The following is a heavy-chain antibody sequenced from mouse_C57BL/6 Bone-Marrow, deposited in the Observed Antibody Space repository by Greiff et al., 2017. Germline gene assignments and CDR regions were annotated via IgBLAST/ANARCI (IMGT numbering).Heavy chain of an antibody. V-gene: IGHV5-6*01. CDR2: ISSGGSYT. D-gene: IGHD1-1*01. CDR1: GFTFSSYG. Sequence: EVQLVESGGDLVKPGGSLKLSCAASGFTFSSYGMSWVRQTPDKRLEWVATISSGGSYTYYPDSVKGRFTISRDNAKHTLYLQMSSLKSEDTAMYYCARPRYYGSSLFDYWGQGTTLTVSS. CDR3: ARPRYYGSSLFDY. J-gene: IGHJ2*01.